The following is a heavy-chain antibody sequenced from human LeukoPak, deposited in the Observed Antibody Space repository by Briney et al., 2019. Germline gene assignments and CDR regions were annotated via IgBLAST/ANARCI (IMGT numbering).Heavy chain of an antibody. V-gene: IGHV1-18*01. J-gene: IGHJ4*02. Sequence: ASVKVSCKASGYTFTSYGISWVRQAPGQGLEWMGWISAYNGNTNYTQKLQGRVTKTTDTSTSTAYMELRSLRSDDTAVYYCARDWARYCSGGSCYPPRGYWGQGTLVTVSS. D-gene: IGHD2-15*01. CDR3: ARDWARYCSGGSCYPPRGY. CDR2: ISAYNGNT. CDR1: GYTFTSYG.